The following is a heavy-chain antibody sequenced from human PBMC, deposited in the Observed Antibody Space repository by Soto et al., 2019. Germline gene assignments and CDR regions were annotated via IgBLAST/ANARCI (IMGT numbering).Heavy chain of an antibody. CDR3: ARGLGYCSGGSCYWFDP. J-gene: IGHJ5*02. Sequence: SETLSLTCTVSGGSVSSGSYYWSWIRQPPGKGLEWIGYIYYSGSTNYNPSLKSRVTISVDTSKNQFSLKLSSVTAADTAVYYCARGLGYCSGGSCYWFDPWAREPWSPSPQ. CDR1: GGSVSSGSYY. V-gene: IGHV4-61*01. CDR2: IYYSGST. D-gene: IGHD2-15*01.